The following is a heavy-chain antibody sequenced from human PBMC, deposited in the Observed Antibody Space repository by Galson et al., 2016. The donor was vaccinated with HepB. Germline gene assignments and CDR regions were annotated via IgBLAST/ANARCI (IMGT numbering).Heavy chain of an antibody. CDR1: GFTFGDYA. Sequence: SLRLSCAVSGFTFGDYAINWFRQAPGKGLEWLSYSSSSGNNLKYADSVRGRFTISRDNSKNSVFLQMNSLTADDTAVYYCVRGQQYPLLRYYFDYWGQGALVTVSS. CDR3: VRGQQYPLLRYYFDY. CDR2: SSSSGNNL. J-gene: IGHJ4*02. V-gene: IGHV3-48*03. D-gene: IGHD3-22*01.